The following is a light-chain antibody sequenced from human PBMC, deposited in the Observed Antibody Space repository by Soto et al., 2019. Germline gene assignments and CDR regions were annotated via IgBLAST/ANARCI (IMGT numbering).Light chain of an antibody. CDR1: QSVSSSY. Sequence: VLTHSPGTLSLSPGERATLSCRASQSVSSSYLAWYQQRPGQAPRLLIYGTSSRATGIPDRFSGSGSGTDFTLTISRLEPEDLAFYFCQQFDGSLLTFGGGTKVEIK. J-gene: IGKJ4*01. CDR3: QQFDGSLLT. V-gene: IGKV3-20*01. CDR2: GTS.